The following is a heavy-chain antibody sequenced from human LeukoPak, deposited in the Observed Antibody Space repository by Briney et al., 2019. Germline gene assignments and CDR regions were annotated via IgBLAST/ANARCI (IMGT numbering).Heavy chain of an antibody. CDR3: ARGGKVNSGTYSVDY. D-gene: IGHD3-10*01. V-gene: IGHV1-18*01. CDR2: ISTYNGNT. J-gene: IGHJ4*02. CDR1: GYTFTSYG. Sequence: ASVKVSCKASGYTFTSYGISWVRQAPGQGLEWMGWISTYNGNTNYAQKIQGRVTITRNTSISTAYMELNSLRAEDTTVYYCARGGKVNSGTYSVDYWGQGTLVTVSS.